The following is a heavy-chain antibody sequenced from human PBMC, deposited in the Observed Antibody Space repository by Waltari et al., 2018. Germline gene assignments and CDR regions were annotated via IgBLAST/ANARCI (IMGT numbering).Heavy chain of an antibody. D-gene: IGHD5-12*01. CDR2: IIPILGIA. Sequence: QVQLVQSGAEVKKPGSSVKVSCKASGGTFSSYTISWVRQAPGQGLEWMGRIIPILGIANYAQKFQGRVTITADKSTSTAYMELSSLRSEDTAVYYCARGVRLPYDWFDPWGQGTLVTVSS. CDR1: GGTFSSYT. CDR3: ARGVRLPYDWFDP. J-gene: IGHJ5*02. V-gene: IGHV1-69*02.